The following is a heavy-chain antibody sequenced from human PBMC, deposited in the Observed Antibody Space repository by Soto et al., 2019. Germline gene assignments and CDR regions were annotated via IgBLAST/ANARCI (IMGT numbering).Heavy chain of an antibody. Sequence: EVQLVESGGGLVKPGGSLRLSCEASGFTFSSYTINWVRRAPGKGLEWVSSISSRSTNIHYVDSVKGRFTISRDNAKRSLYLQMNSLRAEDAAVYYCARGPLYYFDYWGQGTLVTVSS. V-gene: IGHV3-21*01. CDR3: ARGPLYYFDY. J-gene: IGHJ4*02. CDR1: GFTFSSYT. CDR2: ISSRSTNI.